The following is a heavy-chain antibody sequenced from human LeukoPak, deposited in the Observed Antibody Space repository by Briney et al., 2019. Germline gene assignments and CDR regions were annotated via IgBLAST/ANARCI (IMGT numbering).Heavy chain of an antibody. J-gene: IGHJ3*01. CDR2: IRSIAHNYAT. CDR1: GLNFSASA. V-gene: IGHV3-73*01. D-gene: IGHD4-17*01. Sequence: GGPLKLSCATSGLNFSASAIHWVRQASGKGLEWVGRIRSIAHNYATTYAASVRGRFTVSRDESKNTAYLQMNSLETEDTAVYYCTRPSGGLRVDAFNVWGQGTMVTVS. CDR3: TRPSGGLRVDAFNV.